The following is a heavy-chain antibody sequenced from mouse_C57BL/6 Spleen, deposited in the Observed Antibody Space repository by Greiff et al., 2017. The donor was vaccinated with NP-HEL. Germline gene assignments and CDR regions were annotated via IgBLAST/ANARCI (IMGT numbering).Heavy chain of an antibody. CDR1: GYTFTDYY. CDR2: INPYNGGT. J-gene: IGHJ3*01. CDR3: ARGLKLPSLFAY. Sequence: VQLQQSGPVLVKPGASVKMSCKASGYTFTDYYMNWVKQSHGKSLEWIGVINPYNGGTSYNQKFKGKATLTVDKSSSTAYMELNSLTSEDSAVYYCARGLKLPSLFAYRGPGTLVTVSA. V-gene: IGHV1-19*01.